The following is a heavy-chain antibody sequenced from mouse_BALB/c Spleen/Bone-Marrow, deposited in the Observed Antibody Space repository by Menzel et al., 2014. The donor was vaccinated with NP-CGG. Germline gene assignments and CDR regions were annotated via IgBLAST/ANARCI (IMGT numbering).Heavy chain of an antibody. CDR3: SRLGYYGGFAY. V-gene: IGHV4-1*02. D-gene: IGHD2-3*01. J-gene: IGHJ3*01. Sequence: EVQLVESGGGLVQPGGSLKLSCAASGFDFSRHWMSWVRQAPGKGLEWIGEINPDSNTINYTPSLKDKFIISRDNAKNTLYLQMSKVRSEDTALYYCSRLGYYGGFAYWGQGTLVTVSA. CDR1: GFDFSRHW. CDR2: INPDSNTI.